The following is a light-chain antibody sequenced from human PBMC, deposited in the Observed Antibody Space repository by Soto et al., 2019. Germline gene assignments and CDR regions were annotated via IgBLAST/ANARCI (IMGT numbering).Light chain of an antibody. J-gene: IGKJ4*01. CDR1: QGIGSS. CDR2: AAS. Sequence: DMQLTQSPSFLSASVGDRVTITCRASQGIGSSLAWYQQKPGEAPKLLIYAASTLQSGVPSRFSGSGSGTEFTLIISSLQPEDFATYYCQQVDSYPLTFGGGTKVEIK. CDR3: QQVDSYPLT. V-gene: IGKV1-9*01.